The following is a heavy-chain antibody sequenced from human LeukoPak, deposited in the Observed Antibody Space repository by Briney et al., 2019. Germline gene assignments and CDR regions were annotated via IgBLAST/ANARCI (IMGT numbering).Heavy chain of an antibody. CDR2: IYNSESI. CDR3: ARDRSSSYTRDWFDP. J-gene: IGHJ5*02. CDR1: GGSINGYY. V-gene: IGHV4-4*07. Sequence: SETLSLTCTVSGGSINGYYWSWIRQPAGKGLEWIGRIYNSESINYNPSLKSRVTMSIDTSKNQFSLKLNSVTAADTAVYYCARDRSSSYTRDWFDPWGQGALVAVSS. D-gene: IGHD6-13*01.